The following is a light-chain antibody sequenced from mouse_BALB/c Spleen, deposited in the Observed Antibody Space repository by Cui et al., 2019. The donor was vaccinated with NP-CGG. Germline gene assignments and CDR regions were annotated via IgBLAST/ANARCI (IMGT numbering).Light chain of an antibody. CDR3: ALWYSNHWV. J-gene: IGLJ1*01. CDR2: GSK. V-gene: IGLV1*01. CDR1: TGAVTTSNY. Sequence: QAVVTQDFALTTSPGETVTLTCRSSTGAVTTSNYANWVQEKPDHLFTGLIGGSKNRAPGVPARFSGSLIGDKAALTITGAQTEDEAIYFCALWYSNHWVFGGGTKVTVL.